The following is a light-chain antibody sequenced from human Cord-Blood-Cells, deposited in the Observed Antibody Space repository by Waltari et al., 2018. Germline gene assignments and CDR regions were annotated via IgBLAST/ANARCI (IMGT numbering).Light chain of an antibody. CDR2: DVS. V-gene: IGLV2-11*01. J-gene: IGLJ2*01. Sequence: QSPLTQPRPVSGSPGHSVTLSCTGTSSAVGGYNYVPWYQQHPGKAPKLMIYDVSKRPSGVPDRFSGSKSGNTASLTISGLQAEDEADYYCCSYAGSYTWVFGGGTKLTVL. CDR1: SSAVGGYNY. CDR3: CSYAGSYTWV.